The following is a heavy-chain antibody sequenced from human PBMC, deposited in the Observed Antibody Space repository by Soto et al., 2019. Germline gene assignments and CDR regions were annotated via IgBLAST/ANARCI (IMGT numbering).Heavy chain of an antibody. D-gene: IGHD3-22*01. V-gene: IGHV4-61*01. CDR1: GGSVSRGSYY. J-gene: IGHJ2*01. CDR2: IYCSGST. Sequence: SETLSLTCTVSGGSVSRGSYYWSWIRQPPGKGLEWIGYIYCSGSTNYNPSLKSRVTISVDTSKNQFSLKLSSVTAADTAVYYCARENYYDSSGARYWYFDLWGRGTLVTVSS. CDR3: ARENYYDSSGARYWYFDL.